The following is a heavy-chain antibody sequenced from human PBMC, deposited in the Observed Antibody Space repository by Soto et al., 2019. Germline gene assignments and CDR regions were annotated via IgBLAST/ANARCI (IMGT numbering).Heavy chain of an antibody. Sequence: QVQLVESGGGVVQPGRSLRLSCAASGFTFSSYGMHWVRQAPGKGLEWVALVWYDGGNKYYADSVKGRFTISRDNSKNTRYLQMNSLRDEDTAVYYCVRAAGYSGNDYVYYYGRDVWGQGTTVTVSS. CDR2: VWYDGGNK. D-gene: IGHD5-12*01. J-gene: IGHJ6*02. CDR3: VRAAGYSGNDYVYYYGRDV. CDR1: GFTFSSYG. V-gene: IGHV3-33*01.